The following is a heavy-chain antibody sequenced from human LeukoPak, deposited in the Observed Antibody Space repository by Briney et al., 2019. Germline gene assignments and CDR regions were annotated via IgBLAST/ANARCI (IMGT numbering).Heavy chain of an antibody. CDR2: INSDGSST. Sequence: GGSLRLSSAASGFIFSNYWMLWVRQAPGKGLVWVSRINSDGSSTSYADSVKGRFTISRDNAKNTLYLQMNSLRAEDTAVYYCARVRGGYYSDYWGQGTLVTVS. CDR1: GFIFSNYW. D-gene: IGHD3-16*01. V-gene: IGHV3-74*01. CDR3: ARVRGGYYSDY. J-gene: IGHJ4*02.